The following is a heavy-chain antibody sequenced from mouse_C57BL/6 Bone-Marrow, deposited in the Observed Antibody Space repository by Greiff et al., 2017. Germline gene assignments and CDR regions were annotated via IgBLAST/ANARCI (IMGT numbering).Heavy chain of an antibody. D-gene: IGHD1-1*01. CDR2: IYPRDGST. J-gene: IGHJ1*03. CDR3: ARHYYGSSYWYFDV. V-gene: IGHV1-85*01. CDR1: GYTFTSYD. Sequence: QVQLQQPGAELVKPGASVKLSCKASGYTFTSYDINWVKQRPGQGLEWIGWIYPRDGSTKYNEKFKGKATLTVDTSSSTAYMVLHSLTSADSAVYFCARHYYGSSYWYFDVWGTGTTVTVSS.